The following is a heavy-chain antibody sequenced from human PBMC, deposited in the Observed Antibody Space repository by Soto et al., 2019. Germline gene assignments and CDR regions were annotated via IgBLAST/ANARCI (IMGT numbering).Heavy chain of an antibody. V-gene: IGHV1-8*01. J-gene: IGHJ4*01. CDR3: ARESPGGSGGY. CDR1: GYTFTSYV. Sequence: QVQLVQSGAEVKKPGASVKVSCKASGYTFTSYVINWVRQATGQGLEWMGWKNPNSGNTGYGQKVQGKVTMTRNTFKRTADMELGSLRSEDTAGYFWARESPGGSGGYWGQGNLGTVSS. D-gene: IGHD3-10*01. CDR2: KNPNSGNT.